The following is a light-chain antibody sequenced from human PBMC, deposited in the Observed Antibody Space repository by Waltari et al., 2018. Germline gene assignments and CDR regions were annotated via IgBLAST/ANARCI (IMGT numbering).Light chain of an antibody. CDR3: YSYAGSANGV. CDR2: GVT. Sequence: QSALTQPASVSGSPGQSITISCTGTSSDVGGYNLVSWYQQHPDKAPKLVIYGVTKRPSGVSDRLSGSKSGNTASLTISGLQAEDEADYYCYSYAGSANGVFGGGTTLTVL. J-gene: IGLJ3*02. V-gene: IGLV2-23*02. CDR1: SSDVGGYNL.